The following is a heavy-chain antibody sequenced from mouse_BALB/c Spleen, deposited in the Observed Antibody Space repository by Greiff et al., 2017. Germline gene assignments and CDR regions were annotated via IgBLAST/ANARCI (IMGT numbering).Heavy chain of an antibody. V-gene: IGHV1-54*01. D-gene: IGHD1-1*01. CDR2: INPGSGGT. CDR1: GYAFTNYL. J-gene: IGHJ2*01. CDR3: ARGATVVAYYFDY. Sequence: ESGAELVRPGTSVKVSCKASGYAFTNYLIEWVKQRPGQGLEWIGVINPGSGGTNYNEKFKGKATLTADKSSSTAYMQLSSLTSDDSAVYFCARGATVVAYYFDYWGQGTTRAVSS.